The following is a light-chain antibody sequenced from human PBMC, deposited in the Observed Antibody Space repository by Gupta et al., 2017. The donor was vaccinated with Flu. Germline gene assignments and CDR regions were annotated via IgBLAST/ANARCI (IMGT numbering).Light chain of an antibody. V-gene: IGLV2-14*02. CDR1: NSDVGAYNL. CDR2: EGS. Sequence: QSALTQPASVSGSPGQSITISCTGTNSDVGAYNLVSWYQQHPGKAPLLMIYEGSRRPSGVSNRFSGFKSGNTASLTISGLQDEDEADYYCSSSSSKSTVVFGGGTKLTVL. CDR3: SSSSSKSTVV. J-gene: IGLJ3*02.